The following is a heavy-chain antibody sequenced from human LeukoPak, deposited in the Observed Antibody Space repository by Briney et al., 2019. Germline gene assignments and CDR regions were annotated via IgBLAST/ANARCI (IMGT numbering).Heavy chain of an antibody. J-gene: IGHJ5*02. Sequence: GGSLRLSCAASGFTFSDYYMSWIRQAPGKGLEWVSYISSSGSTIYYADSVKGRFTISRDNAKNSLYLQMNSLRAEDTAVYYCARDVKGDSRNSDWFDPWGQGTLVTVSS. CDR1: GFTFSDYY. D-gene: IGHD6-13*01. CDR2: ISSSGSTI. V-gene: IGHV3-11*01. CDR3: ARDVKGDSRNSDWFDP.